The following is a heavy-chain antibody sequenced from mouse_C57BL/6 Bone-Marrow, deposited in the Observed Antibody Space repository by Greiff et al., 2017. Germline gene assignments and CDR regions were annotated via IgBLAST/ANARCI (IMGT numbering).Heavy chain of an antibody. Sequence: QVHVKQSGAELARPGASVKMSCKASGYTFTSYTMHWVKQRPGQGLEWIGYINPSSGYTKYNQKFKDKATLTADKSSSTAYMQLSSLTSEDSAVYYCARHSSTDFDYWGQGTTLTVSS. J-gene: IGHJ2*01. D-gene: IGHD1-1*01. CDR3: ARHSSTDFDY. V-gene: IGHV1-4*01. CDR2: INPSSGYT. CDR1: GYTFTSYT.